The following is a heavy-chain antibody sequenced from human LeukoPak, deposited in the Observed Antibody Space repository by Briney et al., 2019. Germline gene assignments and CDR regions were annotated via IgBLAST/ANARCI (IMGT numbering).Heavy chain of an antibody. Sequence: PSETLSLTCTVSGGSISSSSYYWGWIRQPPGEGLEWIGSIYYSGSTYYNPSPKSRVTISVDTSKNQFSLKLSSVTAADTAVYYCARETVHPSGPDRDYWGQGTLVTVSS. D-gene: IGHD6-19*01. CDR2: IYYSGST. J-gene: IGHJ4*02. V-gene: IGHV4-39*07. CDR3: ARETVHPSGPDRDY. CDR1: GGSISSSSYY.